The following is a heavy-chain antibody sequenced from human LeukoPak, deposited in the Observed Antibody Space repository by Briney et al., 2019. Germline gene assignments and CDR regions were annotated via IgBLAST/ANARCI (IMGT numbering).Heavy chain of an antibody. CDR1: GYTFTSYY. CDR3: ARVGGDSSGYGAFDI. V-gene: IGHV1-46*01. Sequence: ASVKVSCKASGYTFTSYYMHWLRQAPGQGLEWMGIINPSGGSTSYAQKFQGRVTMTRDTSTSTVYMELSSLRSEDTAVYYCARVGGDSSGYGAFDIWGQGTMVTVSS. D-gene: IGHD3-22*01. CDR2: INPSGGST. J-gene: IGHJ3*02.